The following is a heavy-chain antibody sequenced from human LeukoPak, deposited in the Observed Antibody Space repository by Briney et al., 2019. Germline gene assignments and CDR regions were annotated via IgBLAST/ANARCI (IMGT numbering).Heavy chain of an antibody. Sequence: SETLSLTCTVSGGSISSSSYYWGWIRQPPGKGLEWIGSIYYSGSTYYNPSLKSRVTISVDTSKNQSSLKLSSVTAADTAVYYCARLPYYDILTGSDSVDYWGQGTLVTVSS. V-gene: IGHV4-39*01. CDR3: ARLPYYDILTGSDSVDY. D-gene: IGHD3-9*01. CDR2: IYYSGST. CDR1: GGSISSSSYY. J-gene: IGHJ4*02.